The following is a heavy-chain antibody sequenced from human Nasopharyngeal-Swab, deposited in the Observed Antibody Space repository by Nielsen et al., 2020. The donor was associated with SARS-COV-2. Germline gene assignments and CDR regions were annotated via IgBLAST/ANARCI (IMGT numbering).Heavy chain of an antibody. CDR3: ARDRGGNYYDSSGYYSH. V-gene: IGHV3-48*03. D-gene: IGHD3-22*01. CDR1: RFTFSSYE. J-gene: IGHJ4*02. Sequence: GGSLRLSCAASRFTFSSYEMNWVRQAPGKGLEWLSYISSSGSTTYYADSVKGRFTISRDNAKNSLYLQMNSLRAEDTAVYYCARDRGGNYYDSSGYYSHWGQGTLVTVSS. CDR2: ISSSGSTT.